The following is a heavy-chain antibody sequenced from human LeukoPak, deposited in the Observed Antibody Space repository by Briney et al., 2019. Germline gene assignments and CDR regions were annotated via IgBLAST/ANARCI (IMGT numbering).Heavy chain of an antibody. CDR2: IIPIFGTA. V-gene: IGHV1-69*05. CDR3: AIMGGGGYYNSTPAFDI. Sequence: SVKVSCKASGGTFSSYAISWVRRAPGQGLEWMGGIIPIFGTANYAQKFQGRVTITTDESTSTAYMELSSLRSEDTAVYYCAIMGGGGYYNSTPAFDIWGQGTMVTVSS. D-gene: IGHD1-26*01. CDR1: GGTFSSYA. J-gene: IGHJ3*02.